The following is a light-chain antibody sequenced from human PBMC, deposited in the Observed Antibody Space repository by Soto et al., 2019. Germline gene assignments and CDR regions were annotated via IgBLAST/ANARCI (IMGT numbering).Light chain of an antibody. CDR3: HHYGRT. CDR1: QSVNSNY. V-gene: IGKV3-20*01. J-gene: IGKJ2*01. CDR2: GAY. Sequence: DIVLTQSPCTLSLSPGDRATLYCSASQSVNSNYLAWYQHNPGQAPRLLIFGAYTRSTGSSDRFRGSGSVTDFTLAINRLAPEVFAVYYCHHYGRTFGQGNKWEIK.